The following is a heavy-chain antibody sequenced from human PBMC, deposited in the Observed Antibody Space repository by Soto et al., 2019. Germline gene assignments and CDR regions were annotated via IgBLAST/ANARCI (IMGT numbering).Heavy chain of an antibody. CDR2: ITPILGTP. CDR1: GAAFGTFP. D-gene: IGHD3-10*01. CDR3: VRGGSGSRGDY. J-gene: IGHJ4*02. V-gene: IGHV1-69*01. Sequence: GKLLRLGAGLKRLGWPVRFSGRPSGAAFGTFPVGWGGRALDRGLEWVGGITPILGTPSYAQKFQGRVTITADVSTTSAYMEITSLTSEDTALYYCVRGGSGSRGDYWGQGTLVTVSS.